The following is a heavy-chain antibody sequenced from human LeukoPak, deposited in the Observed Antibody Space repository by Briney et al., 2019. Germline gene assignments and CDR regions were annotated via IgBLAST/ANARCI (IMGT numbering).Heavy chain of an antibody. CDR1: GFTFSSYS. Sequence: GGSLRLSCAASGFTFSSYSMNWVRQAPGKGLEWVSYISSSSSTIYYADSVKGRFTISRDNAKNSLYLQMNSLRAEDTAVYYCARDDTYSNNDYWGQGTLVTVSS. CDR3: ARDDTYSNNDY. J-gene: IGHJ4*02. D-gene: IGHD5-18*01. V-gene: IGHV3-48*04. CDR2: ISSSSSTI.